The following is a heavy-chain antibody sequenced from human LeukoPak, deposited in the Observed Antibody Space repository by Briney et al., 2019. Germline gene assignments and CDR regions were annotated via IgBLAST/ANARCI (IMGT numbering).Heavy chain of an antibody. CDR3: ARDRCSGGSCSRFDP. V-gene: IGHV4-34*01. CDR1: GGSFSGYY. D-gene: IGHD2-15*01. J-gene: IGHJ5*02. CDR2: INHSGST. Sequence: SETLSLTCAVYGGSFSGYYWSWIRQPPGKGLEWIGEINHSGSTNYNPSLKSRVTISVDTSKSQFSLNLTSVTAADTAVYYCARDRCSGGSCSRFDPWGQGTLVTVSS.